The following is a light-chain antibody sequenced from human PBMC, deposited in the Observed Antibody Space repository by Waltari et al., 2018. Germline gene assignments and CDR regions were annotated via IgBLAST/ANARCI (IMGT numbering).Light chain of an antibody. CDR1: QSVSGSY. Sequence: EIVMTQSPGTLSLSPGARATLSCRASQSVSGSYLAWYQQKPGQAPRLLIYAASSRATGIPDRFSGSGSGTDFTLTISRLEPEDFAVYYCQQYGSSPPWTFGQGTKVDIK. CDR2: AAS. V-gene: IGKV3-20*01. J-gene: IGKJ1*01. CDR3: QQYGSSPPWT.